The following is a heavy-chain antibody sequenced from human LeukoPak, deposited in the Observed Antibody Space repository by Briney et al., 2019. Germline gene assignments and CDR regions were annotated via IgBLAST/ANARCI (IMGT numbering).Heavy chain of an antibody. CDR3: TTCMVTDDYGSGSAEVDTFDY. V-gene: IGHV3-15*01. CDR2: IKSKTDGGTT. D-gene: IGHD3-10*01. Sequence: GGSLRLSCAASGFTFSNAWMSWVRQAPGKGLEWVGRIKSKTDGGTTDYAAPVKGRFTISRDDSKNTLYLQMNSLKTEDTAVYYCTTCMVTDDYGSGSAEVDTFDYWGQGTLVTVSS. CDR1: GFTFSNAW. J-gene: IGHJ4*02.